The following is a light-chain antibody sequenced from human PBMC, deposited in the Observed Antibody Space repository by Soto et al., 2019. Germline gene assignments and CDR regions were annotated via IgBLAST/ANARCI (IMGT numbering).Light chain of an antibody. Sequence: EIVLTQSPGTLSLSPGERATLSCRSSQSVSSSYLAWYQQKPGQAPRLLIYGASSRATGIPDRFSGSGSGKDFTLTISRLEPEDFAVYYCQQYGSSPPWKFGQGTKV. CDR2: GAS. J-gene: IGKJ1*01. V-gene: IGKV3-20*01. CDR1: QSVSSSY. CDR3: QQYGSSPPWK.